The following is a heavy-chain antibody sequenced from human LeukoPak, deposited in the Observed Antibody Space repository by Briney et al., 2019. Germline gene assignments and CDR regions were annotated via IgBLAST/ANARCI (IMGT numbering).Heavy chain of an antibody. CDR2: ISAYNGNT. D-gene: IGHD2-2*02. J-gene: IGHJ6*02. Sequence: ASVKVSCKASGYTFTSYGISWVRQAPGQGLEWMGWISAYNGNTNYAQKLQGRVTMTTGTSTSTAYMELRSLRSDDTAVYYCARIHCSSTSCYTTYGMDVWGQGTTVTVSS. CDR3: ARIHCSSTSCYTTYGMDV. CDR1: GYTFTSYG. V-gene: IGHV1-18*01.